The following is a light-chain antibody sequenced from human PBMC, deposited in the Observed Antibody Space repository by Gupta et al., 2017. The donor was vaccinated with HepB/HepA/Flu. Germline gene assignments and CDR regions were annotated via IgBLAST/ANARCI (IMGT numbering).Light chain of an antibody. V-gene: IGLV2-14*01. CDR3: SSDTSIRTDVD. Sequence: SALTQPASVSGSPGQAITISCTGTIDDVGGSNHVSWYQQHPDNVPNLLIYVVSTRLSGVAHRFSGSKSGTTASLTIAGLQAEDEADYYCSSDTSIRTDVDFGGGTKLTVL. CDR2: VVS. CDR1: IDDVGGSNH. J-gene: IGLJ2*01.